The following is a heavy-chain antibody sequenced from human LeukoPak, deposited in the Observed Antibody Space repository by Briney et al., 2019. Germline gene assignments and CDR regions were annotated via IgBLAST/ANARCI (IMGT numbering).Heavy chain of an antibody. J-gene: IGHJ6*02. D-gene: IGHD3-16*01. CDR3: ARLALGYYYGMDA. CDR1: GGSFSGYY. CDR2: INHSGST. Sequence: SETLSLTCAVYGGSFSGYYWSWIRQPPGKGLEWIGEINHSGSTNYNPSLKSRVTISVDTSKNQFSLKLSSVTAADTAVYYCARLALGYYYGMDAWGQGTTVTVSS. V-gene: IGHV4-34*01.